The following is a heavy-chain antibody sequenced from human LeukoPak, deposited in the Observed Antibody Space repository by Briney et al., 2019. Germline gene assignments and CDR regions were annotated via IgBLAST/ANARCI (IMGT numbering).Heavy chain of an antibody. J-gene: IGHJ4*02. Sequence: PGGSLRLSCAASGFTFSSYGMHWVRQAPGKGLEWVAFIRYDGSNKYYADSVKGRFTISRDNSKNTLYLQMNSLRAEDTAVYYCARSYYDILTGPPYFDYWGQGSLVTVSS. CDR2: IRYDGSNK. CDR3: ARSYYDILTGPPYFDY. V-gene: IGHV3-30*02. CDR1: GFTFSSYG. D-gene: IGHD3-9*01.